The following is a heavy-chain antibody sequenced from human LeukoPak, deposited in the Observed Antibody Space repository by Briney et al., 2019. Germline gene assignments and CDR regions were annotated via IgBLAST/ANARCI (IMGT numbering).Heavy chain of an antibody. CDR1: GYTLPDYY. CDR3: ARDHISGNWFDS. CDR2: INHNSGCT. Sequence: SVKVSCKASGYTLPDYYMHWVRQAPAQGLEWMGWINHNSGCTNYAQKFQGGVTMTRDSSISTAYMELSRLRSDDAAVYYCARDHISGNWFDSWGQGTLVTVSS. J-gene: IGHJ5*01. V-gene: IGHV1-2*02. D-gene: IGHD1-26*01.